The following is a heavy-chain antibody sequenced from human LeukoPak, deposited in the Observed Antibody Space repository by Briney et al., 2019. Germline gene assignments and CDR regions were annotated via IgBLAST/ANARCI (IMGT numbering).Heavy chain of an antibody. J-gene: IGHJ4*02. CDR2: ISWNSGSI. V-gene: IGHV3-9*01. CDR3: AKDNGDSSGYYYIDY. D-gene: IGHD3-22*01. Sequence: GGSLRLSCAASGFTFDDYAMHWVRQAPGKGLEWVSGISWNSGSIGYADSVKGRFTISRDNAKNSLYLQMNSLRAEDTALYYCAKDNGDSSGYYYIDYWGQGTLVTVSS. CDR1: GFTFDDYA.